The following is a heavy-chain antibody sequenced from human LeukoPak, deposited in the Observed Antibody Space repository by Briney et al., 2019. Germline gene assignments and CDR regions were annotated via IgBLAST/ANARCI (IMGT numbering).Heavy chain of an antibody. CDR3: AGDSSEGEFDY. CDR1: GFTFSDYY. CDR2: ISSSGSTI. V-gene: IGHV3-11*04. J-gene: IGHJ4*02. Sequence: GGSLRLSCAASGFTFSDYYMSWIRQAPGKGLEWVSYISSSGSTIYYADSVKGRFTISRDNAKNSLYLQMNSLRAEDTAANYCAGDSSEGEFDYWGQGTLVTVSS. D-gene: IGHD3-22*01.